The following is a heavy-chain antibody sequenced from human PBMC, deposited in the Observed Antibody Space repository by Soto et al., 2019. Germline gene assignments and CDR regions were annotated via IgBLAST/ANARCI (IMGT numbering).Heavy chain of an antibody. Sequence: GGSLRLSCAASGFTFSNYEMHWVRQAPGKGLEWVSYISISGSTKYHADSVKGRFTISRDNAKKSLYLQMNSLRAEDTAVYYCARDIYDSSGYCPFDYWGQGNLVTVSS. V-gene: IGHV3-48*03. CDR2: ISISGSTK. J-gene: IGHJ4*02. CDR3: ARDIYDSSGYCPFDY. CDR1: GFTFSNYE. D-gene: IGHD3-22*01.